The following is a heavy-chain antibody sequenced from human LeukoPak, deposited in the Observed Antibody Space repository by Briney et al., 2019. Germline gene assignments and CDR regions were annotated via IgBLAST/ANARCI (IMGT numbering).Heavy chain of an antibody. CDR2: ISDTGRSA. D-gene: IGHD2-8*01. Sequence: GGSLRLSCAASGFTFSDFGMSWVRQAPGMRLEWVFAISDTGRSAFYADSVKGRFTISRDDSENTLHLQMDNLRAEDTAVYYCAKRVPYGTPSVYFGSWGQGTLVTVSS. V-gene: IGHV3-23*01. CDR1: GFTFSDFG. J-gene: IGHJ4*02. CDR3: AKRVPYGTPSVYFGS.